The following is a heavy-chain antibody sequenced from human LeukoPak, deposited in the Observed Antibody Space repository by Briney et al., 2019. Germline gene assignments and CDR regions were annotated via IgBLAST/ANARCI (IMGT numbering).Heavy chain of an antibody. CDR1: GFIFRSYA. CDR3: ATFGVIVRNNYLDY. CDR2: ITANGDTT. Sequence: GGSLRLSCVGSGFIFRSYAVTWVRQAPGKGLDWVSSITANGDTTYYADSVKGRFTISRDNSKNTLYLQMSSLRAEDTAVYYCATFGVIVRNNYLDYWGQGALVAVSS. V-gene: IGHV3-23*01. J-gene: IGHJ4*02. D-gene: IGHD3-3*01.